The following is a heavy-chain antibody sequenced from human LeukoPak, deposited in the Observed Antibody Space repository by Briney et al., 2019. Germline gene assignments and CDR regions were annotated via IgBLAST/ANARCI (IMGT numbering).Heavy chain of an antibody. CDR1: GGSISSSSYY. D-gene: IGHD2-2*01. V-gene: IGHV4-39*01. J-gene: IGHJ4*02. CDR3: ARYYQLLLYGYYFDY. Sequence: PSETLSLTCTVSGGSISSSSYYWGWIRQPPGKGLEWIGSIYYSGSTYYNPSLKSRVTISVDTSKNQFSLKLSSVTAADTAVYYCARYYQLLLYGYYFDYWGQGTLVTVSS. CDR2: IYYSGST.